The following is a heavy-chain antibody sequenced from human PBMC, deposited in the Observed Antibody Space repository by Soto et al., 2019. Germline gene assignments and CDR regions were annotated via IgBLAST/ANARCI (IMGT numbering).Heavy chain of an antibody. CDR1: GFTFSSYA. D-gene: IGHD5-18*01. CDR3: ARDDQLWSSFDY. Sequence: GGSLRLSCAASGFTFSSYAMHWVRQAPGKGLEWVAVISYDGSNKYYADSVKGRFTISRDSSKNTLYLQMNSLRAEDTAVYYCARDDQLWSSFDYWGQGTLVTVSS. J-gene: IGHJ4*02. CDR2: ISYDGSNK. V-gene: IGHV3-30-3*01.